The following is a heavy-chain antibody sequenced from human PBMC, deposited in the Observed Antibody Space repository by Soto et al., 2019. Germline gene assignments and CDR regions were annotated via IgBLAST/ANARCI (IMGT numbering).Heavy chain of an antibody. Sequence: SETLSLTCAVYGGSFSGYYWSWIRQPPGKGLEWIGEINHSGSTNYNPSLKSRVTISVDTSKNQFSLKLSSVTAADTAVYYCARSRGYCSGGSCPYFDYWGQGTLLTVSS. CDR3: ARSRGYCSGGSCPYFDY. J-gene: IGHJ4*02. D-gene: IGHD2-15*01. V-gene: IGHV4-34*01. CDR1: GGSFSGYY. CDR2: INHSGST.